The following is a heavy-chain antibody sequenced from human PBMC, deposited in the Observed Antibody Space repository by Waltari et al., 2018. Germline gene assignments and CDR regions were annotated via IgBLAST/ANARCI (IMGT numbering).Heavy chain of an antibody. CDR2: RNPNSGNP. CDR3: ATFQLRGHVDTAMTVDY. CDR1: GYTFTSSN. V-gene: IGHV1-8*01. J-gene: IGHJ4*02. Sequence: QVQLVQSGAEVKKPGASVKVSCKASGYTFTSSNIHWVRQPLRQGLEWMGWRNPNSGNPGYAQKFRGRVTMTRNTSISTAYMELSSLGSEDTAVYYCATFQLRGHVDTAMTVDYWGQGTLVTVSS. D-gene: IGHD5-18*01.